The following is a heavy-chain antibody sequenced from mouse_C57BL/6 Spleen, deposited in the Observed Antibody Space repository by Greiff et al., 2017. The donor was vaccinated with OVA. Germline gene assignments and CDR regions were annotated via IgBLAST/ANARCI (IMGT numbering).Heavy chain of an antibody. CDR2: IYPRSGNT. D-gene: IGHD2-14*01. V-gene: IGHV1-81*01. CDR3: AREAIGDYAMDY. J-gene: IGHJ4*01. CDR1: GYTFTSYG. Sequence: VQVVESGAELARPGASVKLSCKASGYTFTSYGISWVKQRTGQGLEWIGEIYPRSGNTYYNEKFKGKATLTADKSSSTAYMELRSLTSEDSAVYFCAREAIGDYAMDYWGQGTSVTVSS.